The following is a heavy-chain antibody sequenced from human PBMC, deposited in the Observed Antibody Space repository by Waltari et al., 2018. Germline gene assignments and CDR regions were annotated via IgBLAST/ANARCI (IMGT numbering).Heavy chain of an antibody. CDR1: GFTFSGYW. CDR3: AREGKDRAFDY. J-gene: IGHJ4*02. CDR2: INSDGTST. D-gene: IGHD2-15*01. V-gene: IGHV3-74*01. Sequence: EVQLVESGGGLVKPGGSLRPSCAAAGFTFSGYWLHWVRQVPGKGLVWLSYINSDGTSTNYADSVKGRFSISRDNAKNTLYLQMNGLTADDTAVYYCAREGKDRAFDYWGQGTLGTVSS.